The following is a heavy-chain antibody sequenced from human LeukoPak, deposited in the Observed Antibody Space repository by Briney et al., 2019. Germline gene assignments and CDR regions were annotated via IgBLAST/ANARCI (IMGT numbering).Heavy chain of an antibody. CDR2: IIPLFGTA. Sequence: ASVKVSCKASGGTFSSYAISWVRQPPGQGLEWMGGIIPLFGTANYAQKFQGRVTITADESTSTAYMELSSLRSEDTAVYYCARKTYYYDSSGYGYYFDSWGQGTLVTVSS. J-gene: IGHJ4*02. V-gene: IGHV1-69*01. D-gene: IGHD3-22*01. CDR1: GGTFSSYA. CDR3: ARKTYYYDSSGYGYYFDS.